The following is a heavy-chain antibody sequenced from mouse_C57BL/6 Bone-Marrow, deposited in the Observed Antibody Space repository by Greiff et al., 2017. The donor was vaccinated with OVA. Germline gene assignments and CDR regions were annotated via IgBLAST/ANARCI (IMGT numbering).Heavy chain of an antibody. CDR1: GFTFSDYY. Sequence: EVQLVESEGGLVQPGSSMKLSCTASGFTFSDYYMAWVRQVPEKGLEWVANINYDGSSTYYLDSLKSRFIISRDNAKNILYLQMSSLKSEDTATYYCARDQGDYGDGWFAYWGQGTLVTVSA. D-gene: IGHD2-4*01. CDR3: ARDQGDYGDGWFAY. J-gene: IGHJ3*01. CDR2: INYDGSST. V-gene: IGHV5-16*01.